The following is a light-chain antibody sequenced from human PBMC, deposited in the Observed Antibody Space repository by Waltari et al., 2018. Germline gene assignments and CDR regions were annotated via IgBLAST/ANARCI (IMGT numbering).Light chain of an antibody. CDR3: QQYYSSPYT. CDR1: QSVLYSSNDKNY. V-gene: IGKV4-1*01. Sequence: DIVMTQSPDSLAVSVGERATINCKSSQSVLYSSNDKNYLAWYQQKPGQPPKLLIYWASTRESGVPDRFSGSGSGTEFTLTISSLQAEDVAGYYCQQYYSSPYTFGQGTKLEIK. CDR2: WAS. J-gene: IGKJ2*01.